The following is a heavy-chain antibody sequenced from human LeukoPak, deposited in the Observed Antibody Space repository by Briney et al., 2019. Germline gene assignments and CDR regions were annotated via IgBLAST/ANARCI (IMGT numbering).Heavy chain of an antibody. D-gene: IGHD3-9*01. CDR1: GGSISSSSYY. CDR2: IYYSGST. CDR3: ARVRLRYFDFGSRYYGMDV. Sequence: PSETLSLTCTVSGGSISSSSYYWGWIRQPPGKGLEWIGSIYYSGSTYYNPSLKSRVTISVDTSKNQFSLKLSSVTAADTAVYYCARVRLRYFDFGSRYYGMDVWGQGTTVTVSS. V-gene: IGHV4-39*07. J-gene: IGHJ6*02.